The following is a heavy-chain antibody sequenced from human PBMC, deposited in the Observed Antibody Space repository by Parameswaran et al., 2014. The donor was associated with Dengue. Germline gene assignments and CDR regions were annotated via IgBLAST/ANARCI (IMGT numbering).Heavy chain of an antibody. V-gene: IGHV3-23*01. Sequence: GESLKISCAASGFTFSSYAMSWVRQAPGKGLEWVSAISGSGGSTYYADSVKGRFTISRDNSKNTLYLQMNSLRAEDTAVYYCAKGVTAAIPMDVWGQGTTVTVSS. J-gene: IGHJ6*02. CDR1: GFTFSSYA. CDR3: AKGVTAAIPMDV. CDR2: ISGSGGST. D-gene: IGHD2-2*01.